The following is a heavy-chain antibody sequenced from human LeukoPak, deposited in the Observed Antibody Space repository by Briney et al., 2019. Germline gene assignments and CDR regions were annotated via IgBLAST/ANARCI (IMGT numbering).Heavy chain of an antibody. CDR3: TKYRSTFFGSPFES. V-gene: IGHV3-74*01. Sequence: GGSLRLSCAASGFTFSSYWMHWVRQAPGKGLVWVSRINSDGSSTSYADSVKGRFTISRDNAKNTVSLQMNSLSAGDTAVYYCTKYRSTFFGSPFESWGRGTLVTVSS. D-gene: IGHD6-13*01. CDR2: INSDGSST. J-gene: IGHJ4*02. CDR1: GFTFSSYW.